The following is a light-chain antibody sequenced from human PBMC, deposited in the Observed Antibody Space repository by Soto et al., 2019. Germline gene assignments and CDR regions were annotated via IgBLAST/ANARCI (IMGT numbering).Light chain of an antibody. CDR2: EVS. CDR3: SSYAGSNNF. CDR1: SSDVGGYNY. V-gene: IGLV2-8*01. Sequence: QSALTQPRSASGSPGQSVTISCTGTSSDVGGYNYVSWYQQHPGKAPKLMIYEVSKRPSGVPDRFSGSKSRNTASLTVSGLQAEDEADYYCSSYAGSNNFFGTGTKVTVL. J-gene: IGLJ1*01.